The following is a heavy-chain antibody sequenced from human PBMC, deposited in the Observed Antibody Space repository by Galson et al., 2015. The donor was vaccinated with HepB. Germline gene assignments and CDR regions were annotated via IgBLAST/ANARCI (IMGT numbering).Heavy chain of an antibody. J-gene: IGHJ2*01. D-gene: IGHD2-2*01. CDR1: GYTFTSYG. CDR3: ARVVIVVVPAAIGNQRTAPWYFDL. Sequence: SVKVSCKASGYTFTSYGISWVRQAPGQGLEWMGWISAYNGNTNYAQKLQGRVTMTTDTSTSTAYMELRSLRSDDTAVYYCARVVIVVVPAAIGNQRTAPWYFDLWGRGTPVTVSS. CDR2: ISAYNGNT. V-gene: IGHV1-18*04.